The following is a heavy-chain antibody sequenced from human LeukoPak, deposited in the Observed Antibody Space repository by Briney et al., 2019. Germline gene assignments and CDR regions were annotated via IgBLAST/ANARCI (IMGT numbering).Heavy chain of an antibody. CDR2: IYYSGST. Sequence: PSETLSLTCTVSGGSISSSSYYWGWIRQPPGKGLEWIGSIYYSGSTYYNPSLKSRVTISVDTSKNQFSLKLSSVTAADTAVYYCARRVTYYDILTGYYNEYGETYWGQGTLVTVSS. CDR3: ARRVTYYDILTGYYNEYGETY. CDR1: GGSISSSSYY. D-gene: IGHD3-9*01. V-gene: IGHV4-39*01. J-gene: IGHJ4*02.